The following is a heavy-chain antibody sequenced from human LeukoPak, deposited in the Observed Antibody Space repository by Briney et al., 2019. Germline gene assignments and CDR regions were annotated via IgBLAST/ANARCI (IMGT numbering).Heavy chain of an antibody. V-gene: IGHV1-18*01. D-gene: IGHD6-19*01. J-gene: IGHJ4*02. CDR2: ISAYNGNT. CDR1: GYTFTSYG. CDR3: ARDHGYSSGWFSTKVEYYFDY. Sequence: GASVKVSCTASGYTFTSYGISWVRQAPGQGLEWMGWISAYNGNTNYAQKLQGRVTMTTDTSTSTAYMELRSLRSDDTAVYYCARDHGYSSGWFSTKVEYYFDYWGQGTLVTVSS.